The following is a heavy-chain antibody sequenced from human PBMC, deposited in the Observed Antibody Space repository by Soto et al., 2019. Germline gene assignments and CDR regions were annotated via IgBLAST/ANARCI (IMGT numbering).Heavy chain of an antibody. V-gene: IGHV4-4*02. CDR3: ARAGSRGYDTYYFDY. CDR2: IYHSGST. D-gene: IGHD5-12*01. CDR1: SGSISSSNW. J-gene: IGHJ4*02. Sequence: SETLSLTCAVSSGSISSSNWWSWVRQPPGKGLEWIGEIYHSGSTNYNPSLKSRVTISVDKSKNQFSLKLSSVTAADTAVYYCARAGSRGYDTYYFDYGGKGTRVTVSS.